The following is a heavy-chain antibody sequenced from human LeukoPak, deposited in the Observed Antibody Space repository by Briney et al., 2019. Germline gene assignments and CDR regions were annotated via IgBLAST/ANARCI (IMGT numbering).Heavy chain of an antibody. CDR3: AKGIGDRCYSATDY. J-gene: IGHJ4*02. CDR1: GFTFNIYA. D-gene: IGHD2-15*01. V-gene: IGHV3-23*01. Sequence: GGSLRLSCAASGFTFNIYAMSWVRQAPGKGLEWVSGISDSGSSTFYADSVKGRFTISRDNSKNTLYLQMNSLRAEDTAVYYCAKGIGDRCYSATDYWGQGTLVTVSS. CDR2: ISDSGSST.